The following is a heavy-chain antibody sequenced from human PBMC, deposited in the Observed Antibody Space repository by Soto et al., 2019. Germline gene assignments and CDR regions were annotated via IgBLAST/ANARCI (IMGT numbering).Heavy chain of an antibody. V-gene: IGHV3-48*02. D-gene: IGHD3-10*01. CDR3: ARGKYYYGPGGMDV. Sequence: GGSLRLSCAASGFTFSSYSMNWVRQAPGKGLEWVSYISSSSSTIYYADSVKGRFTISRDNAKNSLYLQMNSLRDEDTAVYYCARGKYYYGPGGMDVWGQGTTVTVSS. CDR2: ISSSSSTI. J-gene: IGHJ6*02. CDR1: GFTFSSYS.